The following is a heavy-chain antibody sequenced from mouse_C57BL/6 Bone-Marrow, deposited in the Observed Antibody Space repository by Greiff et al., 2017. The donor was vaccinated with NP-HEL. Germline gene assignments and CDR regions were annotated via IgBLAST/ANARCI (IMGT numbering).Heavy chain of an antibody. Sequence: VQLQQSGPVLVKPGASVTMSCKASGYTFTDYYLNWVKQSHGKSLEWIGVINPYNGGTSYNQKFKGKATLTVDKSSSTAYMELNSLTSEDSAVYYCARYDGGFAYWGQGTLVTVSA. V-gene: IGHV1-19*01. CDR3: ARYDGGFAY. J-gene: IGHJ3*01. D-gene: IGHD2-3*01. CDR1: GYTFTDYY. CDR2: INPYNGGT.